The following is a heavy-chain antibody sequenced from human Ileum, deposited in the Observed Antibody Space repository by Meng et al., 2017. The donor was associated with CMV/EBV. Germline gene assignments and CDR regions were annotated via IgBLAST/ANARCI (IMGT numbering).Heavy chain of an antibody. D-gene: IGHD5-12*01. J-gene: IGHJ4*02. CDR1: GFTFADYG. CDR3: TATRGYDFHFDF. CDR2: SRVEAHDDTP. V-gene: IGHV3-49*04. Sequence: GGSLRLSCTPSGFTFADYGVTWVRQAPGEGLEWVGFSRVEAHDDTPQYAASVRGRFTISRDASKTIAFLQMNSLKSEDTAIYYCTATRGYDFHFDFWGRGTLVTVSS.